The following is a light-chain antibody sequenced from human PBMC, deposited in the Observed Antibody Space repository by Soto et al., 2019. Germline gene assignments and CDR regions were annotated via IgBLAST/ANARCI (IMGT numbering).Light chain of an antibody. CDR3: QQHNGWPLT. CDR2: ETS. V-gene: IGKV3-15*01. Sequence: EIVLTQSPATLSVSPGETATLSCRASQGLTDRLAWYQRKPGQTPRLVIYETSTRAAGIPARFSGSGSGTDFTLTISSLQTEDFAVYYCQQHNGWPLTFGGGTKVEIK. CDR1: QGLTDR. J-gene: IGKJ4*01.